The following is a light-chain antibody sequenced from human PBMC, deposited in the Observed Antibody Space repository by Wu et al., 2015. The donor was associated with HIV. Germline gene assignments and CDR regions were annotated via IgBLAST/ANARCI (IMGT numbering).Light chain of an antibody. CDR3: QQHANWPLT. Sequence: EIVLTQSPGTLSLSPGERATLSCRASQSVSSSYLAWYQQKPGQAPRLLIYGASNRATGIPDRFSGSGSGTDFTLTISRLEPEDFAVYYCQQHANWPLTFGQGTRLEIK. V-gene: IGKV3D-20*02. J-gene: IGKJ5*01. CDR2: GAS. CDR1: QSVSSSY.